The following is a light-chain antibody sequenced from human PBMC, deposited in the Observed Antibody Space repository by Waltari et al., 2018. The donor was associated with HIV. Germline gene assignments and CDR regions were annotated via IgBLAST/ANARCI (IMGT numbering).Light chain of an antibody. CDR1: SSDVGGYNY. Sequence: QSALTQPPSASGSPGQSVTISCTGTSSDVGGYNYVPWYQHHPGKAPKLMIYDVSKRPSGVPDRFSGSSSGAERYLTISSLRSEDEADYYCQTWRTGIWLFGGGTKLTVL. V-gene: IGLV2-8*01. CDR2: DVS. CDR3: QTWRTGIWL. J-gene: IGLJ3*02.